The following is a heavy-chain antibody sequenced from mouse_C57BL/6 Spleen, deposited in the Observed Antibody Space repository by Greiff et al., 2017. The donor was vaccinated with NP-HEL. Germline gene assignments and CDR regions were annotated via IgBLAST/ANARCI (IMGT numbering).Heavy chain of an antibody. CDR2: IYPGDGDT. V-gene: IGHV1-82*01. J-gene: IGHJ1*03. D-gene: IGHD1-1*01. CDR1: GYAFSSSW. Sequence: LEESGPELVKPGASVKISCKASGYAFSSSWMNWVKQRPGKGLEWIGRIYPGDGDTNYNGKFKGKATLTADKSSSTAYMQLSSLTAEDSAVYFCARSRITTVVAHWYFEGWGTGTTVTVSS. CDR3: ARSRITTVVAHWYFEG.